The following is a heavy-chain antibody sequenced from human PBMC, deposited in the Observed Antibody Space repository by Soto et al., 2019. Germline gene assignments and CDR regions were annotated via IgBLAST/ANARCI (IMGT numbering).Heavy chain of an antibody. CDR3: AGYYDSSGSFDY. J-gene: IGHJ4*02. D-gene: IGHD3-22*01. Sequence: PSETLSLTCTVSDDSSSNYKWSWIRQPPGKGLEWIGYIYHSGSTYYNPSLKSRVTISVDRSKNQFSLKLSSVTAADTAVYYCAGYYDSSGSFDYWGQGTLVTVSS. V-gene: IGHV4-59*04. CDR2: IYHSGST. CDR1: DDSSSNYK.